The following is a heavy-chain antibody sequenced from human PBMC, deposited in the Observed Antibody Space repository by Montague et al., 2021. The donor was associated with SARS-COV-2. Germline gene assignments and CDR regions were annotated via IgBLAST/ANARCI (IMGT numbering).Heavy chain of an antibody. D-gene: IGHD3-22*01. CDR1: GFTVSSNY. Sequence: SLRLSCAASGFTVSSNYMSWVRQAPGKGLEWVSVIYSGGSTYSADSVKGRFTISRDNSKNTLYLQMNSLRAEDTAVYYCARGYYDSSGYYDTVGVHWGQGTLVTVSS. V-gene: IGHV3-66*01. J-gene: IGHJ4*02. CDR3: ARGYYDSSGYYDTVGVH. CDR2: IYSGGST.